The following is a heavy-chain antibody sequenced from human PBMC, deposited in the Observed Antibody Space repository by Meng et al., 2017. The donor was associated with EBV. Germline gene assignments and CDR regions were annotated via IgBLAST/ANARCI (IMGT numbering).Heavy chain of an antibody. CDR3: ASESGTGFTPDY. D-gene: IGHD3-10*01. V-gene: IGHV1-69*01. CDR2: LIPMSDAP. J-gene: IGHJ4*02. Sequence: GGGVKRRGSKEKAASKNAGGTFRSDAFSRVRLAPGQELEWMGGLIPMSDAPYYAQKFQDRVTITADASTSTHYMDLSGLRSEDTAVYYCASESGTGFTPDYWGQGTLVTVSS. CDR1: GGTFRSDA.